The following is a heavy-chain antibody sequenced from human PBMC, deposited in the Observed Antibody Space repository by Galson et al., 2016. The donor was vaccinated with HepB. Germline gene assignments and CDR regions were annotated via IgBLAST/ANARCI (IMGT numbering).Heavy chain of an antibody. CDR2: ISSDGSDK. Sequence: SLRLSCAASGFTFSSYGLHWVRQAPGKGLEWVAFISSDGSDKLYVDSVKGRFTIARDNSKNTLYLQMSSRRAEDTAVYYCAKDHPDYGDYFDYWGQGTLVTVSS. D-gene: IGHD4-17*01. CDR3: AKDHPDYGDYFDY. J-gene: IGHJ4*02. CDR1: GFTFSSYG. V-gene: IGHV3-30*18.